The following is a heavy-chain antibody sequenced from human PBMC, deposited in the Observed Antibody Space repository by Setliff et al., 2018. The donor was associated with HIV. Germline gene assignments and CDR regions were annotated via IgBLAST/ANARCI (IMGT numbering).Heavy chain of an antibody. V-gene: IGHV4-39*01. CDR3: AKLLPAADMAREIDS. Sequence: SETLSLTCTVSGGSISSSSFYWGWIRQPPGKGLEWIGSIYYSGSTYYNPSLKSRVTISVDTSKNQFSLKLISVSAADTAVYYCAKLLPAADMAREIDSWGQGTLVTVS. CDR2: IYYSGST. J-gene: IGHJ4*02. D-gene: IGHD2-2*01. CDR1: GGSISSSSFY.